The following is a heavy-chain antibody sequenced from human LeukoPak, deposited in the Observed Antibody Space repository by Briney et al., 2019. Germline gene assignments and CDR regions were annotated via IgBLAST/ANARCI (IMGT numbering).Heavy chain of an antibody. CDR2: IISDGSMT. Sequence: GGSLRLSCAASGFTLSRHWMHWVRQAPGKGLVRVSRIISDGSMTNYADSVKGRFTISRDNAKNTLYVQMNSLRAEDSAVYYCVRQGTVGEFDYWGQGTLVTVSS. CDR1: GFTLSRHW. CDR3: VRQGTVGEFDY. D-gene: IGHD1-26*01. V-gene: IGHV3-74*01. J-gene: IGHJ4*02.